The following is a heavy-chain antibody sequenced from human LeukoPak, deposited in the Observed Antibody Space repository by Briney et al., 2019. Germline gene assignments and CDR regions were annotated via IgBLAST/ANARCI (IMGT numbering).Heavy chain of an antibody. V-gene: IGHV4-4*07. Sequence: SETLSLTCTVSGGSISSYYWSWIRQPAGKGLEWIGRIYTSGGTNYNPSLKSRVTMSVDTSKNQFSLKLSSVTAADTAVYYCARVRNYYDSSGYYYGWFDPWGQGTLVTVSS. CDR1: GGSISSYY. J-gene: IGHJ5*02. CDR3: ARVRNYYDSSGYYYGWFDP. CDR2: IYTSGGT. D-gene: IGHD3-22*01.